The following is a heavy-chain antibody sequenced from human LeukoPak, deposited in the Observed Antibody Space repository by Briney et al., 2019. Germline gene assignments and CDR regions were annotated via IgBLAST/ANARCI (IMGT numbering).Heavy chain of an antibody. CDR1: GFTLENYW. V-gene: IGHV3-7*01. CDR3: ARWAGVIDF. D-gene: IGHD3-10*01. CDR2: IKQDGSVE. Sequence: PGGSLRLSCTASGFTLENYWMNWVRQAPGKGPEWVANIKQDGSVEHYLDSVKGRFTISRDNAKDSLILQMNSLRDEDTAVYYCARWAGVIDFWGQGTPVTVSS. J-gene: IGHJ4*02.